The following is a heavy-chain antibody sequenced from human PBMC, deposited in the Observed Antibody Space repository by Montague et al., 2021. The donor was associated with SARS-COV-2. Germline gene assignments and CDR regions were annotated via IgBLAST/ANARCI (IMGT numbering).Heavy chain of an antibody. CDR2: IYWDGDK. CDR3: AHRPSIAAAGTFRFDP. D-gene: IGHD6-13*01. Sequence: PALVKPTQTLTLTCTFSGFSLSTSGVGVGWIRQPPGKALEWLALIYWDGDKRYSPSLKSRLTITKDTSKNQVVLTMTNMDPVDTATYYCAHRPSIAAAGTFRFDPWGQGTLVTVSS. CDR1: GFSLSTSGVG. V-gene: IGHV2-5*02. J-gene: IGHJ5*02.